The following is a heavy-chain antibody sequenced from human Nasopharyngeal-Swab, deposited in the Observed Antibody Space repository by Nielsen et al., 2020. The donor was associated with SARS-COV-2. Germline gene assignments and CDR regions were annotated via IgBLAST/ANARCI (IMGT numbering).Heavy chain of an antibody. J-gene: IGHJ4*02. Sequence: VRQAPGKGLEWGAVISYDRSNNYYADSVKGRFTISRDNSKNTLYLQMNSLRAEDTAVYYCARDSMGGDGYNYYFDYWGQGTLVTVSS. CDR2: ISYDRSNN. D-gene: IGHD5-24*01. V-gene: IGHV3-30-3*01. CDR3: ARDSMGGDGYNYYFDY.